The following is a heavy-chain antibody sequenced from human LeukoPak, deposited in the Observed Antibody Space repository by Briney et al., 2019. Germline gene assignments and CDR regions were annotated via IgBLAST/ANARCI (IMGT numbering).Heavy chain of an antibody. D-gene: IGHD3-10*01. CDR1: GGSISSGVYY. J-gene: IGHJ4*02. CDR3: ARVYVNSGSYYRPLHYFDY. CDR2: IYYSGST. Sequence: SETLSLTCTVSGGSISSGVYYCSWIRQHPGKGLEWIGYIYYSGSTYYNPSLKSRVTISVDTSKSQFSLKLSSVTAADTAVYYCARVYVNSGSYYRPLHYFDYWGEGTLVTVSS. V-gene: IGHV4-31*03.